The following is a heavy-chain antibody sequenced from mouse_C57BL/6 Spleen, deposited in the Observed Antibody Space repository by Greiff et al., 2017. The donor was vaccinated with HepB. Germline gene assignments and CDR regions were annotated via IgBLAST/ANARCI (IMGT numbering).Heavy chain of an antibody. CDR1: GYTFTNYW. D-gene: IGHD1-1*01. J-gene: IGHJ3*01. CDR2: IYPGGGYT. Sequence: VQWVESGAELVRPGTSVKMSCKASGYTFTNYWIGWAKQRPGHGLEWIGDIYPGGGYTNYNEKFKGKATLTADKSSSTAYMQFSSLTSEDSAIYYCASSMYGSSSAWFAYWGQGTLVTVSA. CDR3: ASSMYGSSSAWFAY. V-gene: IGHV1-63*01.